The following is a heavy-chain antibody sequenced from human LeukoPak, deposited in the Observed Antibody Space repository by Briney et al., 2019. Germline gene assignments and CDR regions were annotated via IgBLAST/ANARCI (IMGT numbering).Heavy chain of an antibody. CDR1: GGSISTYY. Sequence: SETLSLTCTVSGGSISTYYWSWIRQPPGKGLEWIGYIYYSGSTNYNPSLKSRVTISVDTSKNQFSLRLNSVTAADTAVYYCARSSEGRYYYDSSGYSYYYYYMDVWGKGTTVTISS. J-gene: IGHJ6*03. V-gene: IGHV4-59*01. D-gene: IGHD3-22*01. CDR2: IYYSGST. CDR3: ARSSEGRYYYDSSGYSYYYYYMDV.